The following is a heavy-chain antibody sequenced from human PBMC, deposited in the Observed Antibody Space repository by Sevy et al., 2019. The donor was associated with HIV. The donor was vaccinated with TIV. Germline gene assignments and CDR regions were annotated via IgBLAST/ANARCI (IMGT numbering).Heavy chain of an antibody. CDR1: GFDFSIYS. D-gene: IGHD2-8*01. CDR3: AREGCTKPHDY. V-gene: IGHV3-23*01. Sequence: GGSLRLSCAASGFDFSIYSMSWVRQAPGKGLEWVSTLSFGCGKINYAHSVKGRFTISRDNSKSSVYLQMNNMRVEDTAVYYGAREGCTKPHDYWGQGTLVTVSS. J-gene: IGHJ4*02. CDR2: LSFGCGKI.